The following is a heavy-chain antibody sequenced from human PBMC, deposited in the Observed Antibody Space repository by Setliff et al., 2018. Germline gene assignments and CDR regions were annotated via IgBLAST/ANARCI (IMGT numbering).Heavy chain of an antibody. CDR2: ITSSGDTM. CDR1: GFTFSDYY. Sequence: VGSLRLSCAASGFTFSDYYMSWIRQAPGKGLEWVSYITSSGDTMNYADSVKGRFTISRDNAKNSLHLQMNSLRAEDTAVYYCARGHTSMAPWGQGTLVTVSS. V-gene: IGHV3-11*01. J-gene: IGHJ5*02. D-gene: IGHD5-18*01. CDR3: ARGHTSMAP.